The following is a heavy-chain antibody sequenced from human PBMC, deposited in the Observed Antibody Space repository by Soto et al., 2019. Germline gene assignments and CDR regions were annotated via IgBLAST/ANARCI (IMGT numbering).Heavy chain of an antibody. J-gene: IGHJ6*02. CDR3: ARADYEILAGSYAMDV. Sequence: PSETLSLTCTVSDDFIRRSYWNWTRQPAGKGLEWIGRVSTHGARNYNPSLASRDTMSVDTSKNPLSLKLTSVTAADTAVYFCARADYEILAGSYAMDVWGQGTTVTVSS. V-gene: IGHV4-4*07. CDR2: VSTHGAR. D-gene: IGHD3-9*01. CDR1: DDFIRRSY.